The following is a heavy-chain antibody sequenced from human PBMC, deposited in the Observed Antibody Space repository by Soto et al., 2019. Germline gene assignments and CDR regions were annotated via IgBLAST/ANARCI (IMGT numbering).Heavy chain of an antibody. CDR2: ISGSGGST. D-gene: IGHD6-13*01. CDR3: ARKMAAAIDAFDI. J-gene: IGHJ3*02. V-gene: IGHV3-23*01. Sequence: PGGSLRLSCAASGFTFSSYAMSWVRQAPGKGLEWVSAISGSGGSTFYADSVKGRFTISRDNAKNSLYLQMNSLRAEDTAVYYCARKMAAAIDAFDIWGQGTMVTVS. CDR1: GFTFSSYA.